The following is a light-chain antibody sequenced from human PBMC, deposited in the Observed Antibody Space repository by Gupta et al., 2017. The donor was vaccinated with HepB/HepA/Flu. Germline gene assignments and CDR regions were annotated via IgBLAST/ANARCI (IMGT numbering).Light chain of an antibody. V-gene: IGKV3-15*01. CDR3: QQYNNWPPWT. J-gene: IGKJ1*01. CDR2: GAS. CDR1: QSVSSN. Sequence: EIVMTQSPDTLSVSPGERATLSCRASQSVSSNLAWYQQKPGPAPRLLIYGASTRATSIPASFSGSGSGTEFTLTISSLQSEDFAVYYCQQYNNWPPWTFGQGTKVEIK.